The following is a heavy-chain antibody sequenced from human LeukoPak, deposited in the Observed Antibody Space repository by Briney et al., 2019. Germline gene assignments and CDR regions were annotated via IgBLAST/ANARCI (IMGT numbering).Heavy chain of an antibody. CDR3: ARGGGSYGDYSLWLGY. J-gene: IGHJ4*02. CDR1: GYPFSSYG. D-gene: IGHD4-17*01. Sequence: ASVKVSCKASGYPFSSYGFSWVRQAPGRGLEWMGWISAYTGHTMFAQKYQGRVTMTTDTTTSTAYMELRSLRSDDTAVYYCARGGGSYGDYSLWLGYWGQGTLVTVSS. V-gene: IGHV1-18*01. CDR2: ISAYTGHT.